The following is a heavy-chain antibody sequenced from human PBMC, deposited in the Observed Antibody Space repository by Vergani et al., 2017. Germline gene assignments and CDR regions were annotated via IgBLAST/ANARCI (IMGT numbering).Heavy chain of an antibody. D-gene: IGHD2-2*01. CDR3: AKVCGSTSCPYGGGAFDV. V-gene: IGHV3-23*01. CDR2: INNNGGST. CDR1: GFTFNSYA. J-gene: IGHJ3*01. Sequence: QLLESGGGLIQPGGSLRLSCAASGFTFNSYAMTWVRQAPGKGLEWVSGINNNGGSTYYADSVKGRFTISRDNSKNTLYLQMTDPRAEDTATYYCAKVCGSTSCPYGGGAFDVWGHGTMVTVSS.